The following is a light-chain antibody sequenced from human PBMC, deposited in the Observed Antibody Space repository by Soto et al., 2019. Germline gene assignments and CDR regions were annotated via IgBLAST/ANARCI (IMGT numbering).Light chain of an antibody. CDR3: QQYGSSPVT. CDR2: GAS. J-gene: IGKJ2*01. Sequence: EIVLTQSPGTLSLSPGERATLSCRASQSVSSSYLAWYQQKPGQAPRLLIYGASRRATGNPDRFSGSGSGTDFTLTISRLEPEDFAVYYCQQYGSSPVTFGQGTRLEIK. CDR1: QSVSSSY. V-gene: IGKV3-20*01.